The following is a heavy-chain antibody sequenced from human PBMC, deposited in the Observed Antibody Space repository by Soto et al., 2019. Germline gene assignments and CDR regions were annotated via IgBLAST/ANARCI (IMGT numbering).Heavy chain of an antibody. CDR2: IYYSGST. Sequence: SETLSLTCTVSGGSISSGDYYWSWIRQPPGKGLEWIGYIYYSGSTYYNPSLKSRVTISVDTSKNQFSLKLSSVTAADTAVYYCAREHGSGSYYSAPGYWGQGTLVTVSS. CDR1: GGSISSGDYY. CDR3: AREHGSGSYYSAPGY. J-gene: IGHJ4*02. D-gene: IGHD3-10*01. V-gene: IGHV4-30-4*01.